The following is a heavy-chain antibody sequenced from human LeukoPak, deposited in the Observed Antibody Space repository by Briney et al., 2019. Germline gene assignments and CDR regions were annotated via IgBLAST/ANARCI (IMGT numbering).Heavy chain of an antibody. CDR3: AKDMGYESYYFDY. J-gene: IGHJ4*02. CDR1: GFTXSSYG. Sequence: SCAAXGFTXSSYGMHWVRQAPGKGLEWVAVIWYDGSNKYYADSVKGRFTISRDNSKNTLYLQMNSLRAEDTAVYYCAKDMGYESYYFDYWGQGTLVTVSS. CDR2: IWYDGSNK. V-gene: IGHV3-33*06. D-gene: IGHD5-12*01.